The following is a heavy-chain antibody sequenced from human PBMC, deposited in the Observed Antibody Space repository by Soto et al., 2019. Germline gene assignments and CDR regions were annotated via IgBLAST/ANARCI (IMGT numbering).Heavy chain of an antibody. Sequence: SETLSLTCTVSGGSISSGGYYWNWIRQRPGKGLEWIAYSHPSGSTYYNPSLKSRVSISVDTSKNQFSLKLSSVTAADTAVYYGARRGSHYLYCDYWGQGTQVSVAS. J-gene: IGHJ4*02. CDR3: ARRGSHYLYCDY. CDR2: SHPSGST. CDR1: GGSISSGGYY. D-gene: IGHD1-26*01. V-gene: IGHV4-31*03.